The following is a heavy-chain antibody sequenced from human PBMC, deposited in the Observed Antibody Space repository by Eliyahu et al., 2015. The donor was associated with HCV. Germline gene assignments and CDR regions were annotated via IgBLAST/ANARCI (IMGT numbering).Heavy chain of an antibody. CDR3: TRKSHWDYDSSGYYFDY. Sequence: EVQLVESGGGLVQPGRSLRLSCTAXGFTFGXYAMSWFRQAPGKGLEWVGCXRSKAYGGTTEYAASVKGRFTISRDDSKSIAYLQMNSLKTEDTAVYYCTRKSHWDYDSSGYYFDYWGQGTLVTVSS. J-gene: IGHJ4*02. CDR1: GFTFGXYA. V-gene: IGHV3-49*03. D-gene: IGHD3-22*01. CDR2: XRSKAYGGTT.